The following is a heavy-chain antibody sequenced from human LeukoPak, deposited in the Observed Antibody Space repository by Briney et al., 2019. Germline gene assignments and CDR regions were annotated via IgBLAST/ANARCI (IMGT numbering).Heavy chain of an antibody. CDR3: ARDPANTPETWDFDY. Sequence: SETLSLTCTVSGGSISSGGYYWSWIRQHPGKGLEWIGYIYYSGSTYYNPSLKSRVTISVDRSRNQFSLSLSSVTAADTAVYYCARDPANTPETWDFDYWSQGALVTVSS. CDR2: IYYSGST. V-gene: IGHV4-31*03. J-gene: IGHJ4*02. CDR1: GGSISSGGYY.